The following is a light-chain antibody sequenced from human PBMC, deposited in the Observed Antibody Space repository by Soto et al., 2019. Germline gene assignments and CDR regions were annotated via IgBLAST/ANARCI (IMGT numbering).Light chain of an antibody. CDR1: QSVSIW. V-gene: IGKV1-5*03. J-gene: IGKJ1*01. Sequence: DIQITQSPSTLSSSEGDRVTISCLSSQSVSIWLAWYQQKPGRAPKLLIYKSSILESGVPSRFSGSGSGTEFTLTISSLQPDDFATYYCQQFNTSPWTFGQGTKVDIK. CDR2: KSS. CDR3: QQFNTSPWT.